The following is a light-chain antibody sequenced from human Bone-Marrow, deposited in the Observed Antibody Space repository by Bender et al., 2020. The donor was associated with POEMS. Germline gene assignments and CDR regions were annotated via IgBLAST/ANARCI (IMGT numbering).Light chain of an antibody. CDR1: SSNVGSYNL. Sequence: HSSLTHPSSFSFSPLHSITISGTLTSSNVGSYNLFSWYQQHPGQAPKLIIHDVTERPSGVTHRFSGSKSGSTASLTISGLQSEDEADYYCCSYAGTYTWVFGGGTKLTVL. V-gene: IGLV2-23*02. J-gene: IGLJ3*02. CDR3: CSYAGTYTWV. CDR2: DVT.